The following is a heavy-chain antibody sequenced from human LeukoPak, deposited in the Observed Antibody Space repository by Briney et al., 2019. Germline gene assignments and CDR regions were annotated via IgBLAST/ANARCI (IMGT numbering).Heavy chain of an antibody. V-gene: IGHV1-46*01. CDR3: ARDYVDDIPMIKDY. D-gene: IGHD2-8*01. CDR2: INLSGGST. J-gene: IGHJ4*02. CDR1: GGTFSSYA. Sequence: ASLKVSCKASGGTFSSYAISWVRQAPGQGLEWMGLINLSGGSTTYAQRFQGRVTLTRDTSTSTVYMELSSLRSEDTAVYYCARDYVDDIPMIKDYWGQGTLVTVSS.